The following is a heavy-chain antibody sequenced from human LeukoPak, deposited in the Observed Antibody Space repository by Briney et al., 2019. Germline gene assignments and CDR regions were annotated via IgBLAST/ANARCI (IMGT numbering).Heavy chain of an antibody. CDR1: GLTFSSYE. CDR2: ISSSGSTI. V-gene: IGHV3-48*03. Sequence: GGSLRLSCAASGLTFSSYEMNWVRQAPGKGLQWASYISSSGSTIYYADSVKGRFTISRDNAKNSLYLQMNSLRAEDTAVYYCASSSSWYDYWGQGTLVTVSS. CDR3: ASSSSWYDY. D-gene: IGHD6-13*01. J-gene: IGHJ4*02.